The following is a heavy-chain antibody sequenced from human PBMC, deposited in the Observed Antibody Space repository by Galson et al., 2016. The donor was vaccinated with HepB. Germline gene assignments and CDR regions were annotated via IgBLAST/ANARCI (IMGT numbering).Heavy chain of an antibody. Sequence: SLRLSCAASGFTFSSYGFHWVRQAPDKGLEWVALISYDGSNKYYADPVKGRFTISRDNSKNTLYLQMNSLRAEDTAVYYCAREDSSGYYYFDYWGQGTLVTVSS. V-gene: IGHV3-30*19. CDR2: ISYDGSNK. D-gene: IGHD3-22*01. J-gene: IGHJ4*02. CDR1: GFTFSSYG. CDR3: AREDSSGYYYFDY.